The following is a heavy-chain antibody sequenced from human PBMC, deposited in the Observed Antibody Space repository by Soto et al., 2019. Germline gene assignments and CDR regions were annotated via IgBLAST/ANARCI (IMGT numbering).Heavy chain of an antibody. CDR1: GGSMIAYY. J-gene: IGHJ4*02. Sequence: SETLSVTCTVSGGSMIAYYWNWMRQPPGKGLQWIGYTHYSGSTTYNPSLKSRVTISVDSSKNQFSLKLDSVTPADTAVYYCARVRGTAGKRYFDYWGPGTLVTVSS. D-gene: IGHD6-13*01. V-gene: IGHV4-59*01. CDR2: THYSGST. CDR3: ARVRGTAGKRYFDY.